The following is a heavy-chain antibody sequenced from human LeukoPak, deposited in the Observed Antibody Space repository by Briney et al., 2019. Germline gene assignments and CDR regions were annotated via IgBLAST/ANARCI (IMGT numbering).Heavy chain of an antibody. Sequence: ASVKVSCKASGYTFTSNYIHWVRQAPGQGLEWTGMIYPRDGSTSYAQKFQGRVTVTRDTSTSTVHMELSGLRSEDTAVYYCARDQEGFDYWGQGTLVTVSS. CDR3: ARDQEGFDY. CDR1: GYTFTSNY. CDR2: IYPRDGST. J-gene: IGHJ4*02. V-gene: IGHV1-46*01.